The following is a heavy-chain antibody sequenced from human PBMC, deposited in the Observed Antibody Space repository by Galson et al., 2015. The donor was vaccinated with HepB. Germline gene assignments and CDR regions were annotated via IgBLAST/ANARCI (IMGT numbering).Heavy chain of an antibody. Sequence: SLRLSCAASGFTFSSYAMNWVRQAPGKGLEWISYIPRGSSPTRSADSVKGRFTISRDDAKNSLYLQMNSLRDEDTAVYYCARDHDWAFDYWGQGTLVPVSS. CDR2: IPRGSSPT. CDR1: GFTFSSYA. D-gene: IGHD3-9*01. V-gene: IGHV3-48*02. J-gene: IGHJ4*02. CDR3: ARDHDWAFDY.